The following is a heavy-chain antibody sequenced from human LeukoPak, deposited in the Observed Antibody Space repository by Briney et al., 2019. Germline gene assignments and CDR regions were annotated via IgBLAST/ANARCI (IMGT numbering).Heavy chain of an antibody. J-gene: IGHJ4*02. CDR1: GFNFNALS. CDR3: ARVRGRRWPIAYFDY. D-gene: IGHD3-16*01. Sequence: GGSLRLSCAASGFNFNALSMIWVRQAPGKGLEWLSYITGSSSTIYYTDSVKGRFTISRDNAKNSVYLQMNSLRDEDTAVYFCARVRGRRWPIAYFDYWGQGTLVTVSS. CDR2: ITGSSSTI. V-gene: IGHV3-48*02.